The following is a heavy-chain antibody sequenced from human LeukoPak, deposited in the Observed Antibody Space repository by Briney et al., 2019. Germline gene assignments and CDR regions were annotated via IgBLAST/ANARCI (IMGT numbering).Heavy chain of an antibody. Sequence: SGGSLRLSCAASGFTFSSYGMHWVRQAPGKGLEWVAFIRYDGSNKYYADSVKGRFTISRDNSKNTLYLQMNSLRAEDTAVYYCAKDRKGYSYGHFDYWGQGTLVTVSS. D-gene: IGHD5-18*01. CDR1: GFTFSSYG. J-gene: IGHJ4*02. CDR3: AKDRKGYSYGHFDY. V-gene: IGHV3-30*02. CDR2: IRYDGSNK.